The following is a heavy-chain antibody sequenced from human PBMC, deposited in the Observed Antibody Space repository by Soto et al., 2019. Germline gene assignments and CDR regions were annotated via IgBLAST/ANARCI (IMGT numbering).Heavy chain of an antibody. CDR2: ISGSGGST. D-gene: IGHD3-22*01. CDR3: ATEPLLSVVYDSSGYGGYYYGMDV. CDR1: GFTFSSYA. Sequence: EVQLLESGGGLVQPGGSLRLSCAASGFTFSSYAMSWVRQAPGKGLEWVSAISGSGGSTYYADSVKGRFTISRDNSKNTLYLQMNSLRAEDTAVYYCATEPLLSVVYDSSGYGGYYYGMDVWGQGTTVTVSS. J-gene: IGHJ6*02. V-gene: IGHV3-23*01.